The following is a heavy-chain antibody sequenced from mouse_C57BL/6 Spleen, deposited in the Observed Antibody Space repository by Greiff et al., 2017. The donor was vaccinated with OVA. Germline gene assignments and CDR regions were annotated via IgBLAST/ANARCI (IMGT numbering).Heavy chain of an antibody. J-gene: IGHJ4*01. CDR3: ARSGIHYGRDYYAMDY. Sequence: QVQLQQSGPELVKPGASVKISCKASGYSFTSYYIHWVKQRPGQGLEWIGWIYPGSGNTKYNEKFKGKATLTADTSSSTAYMQLSSLTSEDSAVYYCARSGIHYGRDYYAMDYWGQGTSVTVSS. V-gene: IGHV1-66*01. D-gene: IGHD1-1*01. CDR2: IYPGSGNT. CDR1: GYSFTSYY.